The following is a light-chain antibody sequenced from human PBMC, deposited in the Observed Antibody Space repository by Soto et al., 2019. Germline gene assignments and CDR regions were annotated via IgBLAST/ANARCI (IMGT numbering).Light chain of an antibody. Sequence: DIVMTQSPDSLAVSLGERATINCKSSQNVLYSSNNKNYLAWYQQKPGQPPKLLIYWASTWESWVPDRVSGSGSGTDFTLTISSLQAEDVAVYYCQQYYSTPYTFGQGTKLDIK. J-gene: IGKJ2*01. CDR3: QQYYSTPYT. CDR1: QNVLYSSNNKNY. V-gene: IGKV4-1*01. CDR2: WAS.